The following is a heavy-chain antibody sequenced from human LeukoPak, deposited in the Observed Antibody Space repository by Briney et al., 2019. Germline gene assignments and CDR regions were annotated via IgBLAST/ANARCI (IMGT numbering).Heavy chain of an antibody. CDR3: ARGGESYYYDSSGYFGLDY. V-gene: IGHV1-69*04. D-gene: IGHD3-22*01. J-gene: IGHJ4*02. CDR2: IIPILGIA. CDR1: GGTFSSYA. Sequence: ASVKVSCKASGGTFSSYAISWVRQAPGQGLEWMGRIIPILGIANYAQKFQGRVTITADKSTSTAYMELSSLRSDDTAVYYCARGGESYYYDSSGYFGLDYWGQGTLVTVSS.